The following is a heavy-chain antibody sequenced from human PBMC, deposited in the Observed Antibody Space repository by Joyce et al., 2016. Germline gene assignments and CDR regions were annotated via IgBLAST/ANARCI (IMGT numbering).Heavy chain of an antibody. CDR3: VRGISARPGGPNWFDP. Sequence: EVQLVESGGGLVQPGGSLRLSCAASGFSFSGYWIHWVRQAPGKGLVWVSRINTDGSSTRFADSVKGRFTISRDDAKNTLYLQMNSLRAEDTDVYYCVRGISARPGGPNWFDPWGQGTLVTVSS. CDR2: INTDGSST. J-gene: IGHJ5*02. V-gene: IGHV3-74*01. D-gene: IGHD6-6*01. CDR1: GFSFSGYW.